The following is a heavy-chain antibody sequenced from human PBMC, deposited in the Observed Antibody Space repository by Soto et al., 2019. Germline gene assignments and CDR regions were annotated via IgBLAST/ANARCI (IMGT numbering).Heavy chain of an antibody. Sequence: ASVKVSCKASGYTFTSYAMHWVRQAPGQRLEWMGWINAGNGNTKYSQKFQGRVTITRDTSASTAYMELSSLRSEDTAVYYCARVFYSSGWYYAFDIWGKGTMVTVSS. CDR1: GYTFTSYA. D-gene: IGHD6-19*01. CDR2: INAGNGNT. CDR3: ARVFYSSGWYYAFDI. J-gene: IGHJ3*02. V-gene: IGHV1-3*01.